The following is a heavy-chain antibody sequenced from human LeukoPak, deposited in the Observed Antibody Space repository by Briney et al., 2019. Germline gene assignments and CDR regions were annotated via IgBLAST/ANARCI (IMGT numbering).Heavy chain of an antibody. V-gene: IGHV3-30*03. J-gene: IGHJ5*02. CDR3: ARDSSPWYYYDRSGSNGFDP. Sequence: GGSLRLSCAASGFTFSSYGMHWVRQAPGKGLEWVAATSYDGSNRHYADSVKGRFTISRDNSKNTLYLQMNSLRAEDTAVYYCARDSSPWYYYDRSGSNGFDPWGQGTLVAVSS. D-gene: IGHD3-22*01. CDR1: GFTFSSYG. CDR2: TSYDGSNR.